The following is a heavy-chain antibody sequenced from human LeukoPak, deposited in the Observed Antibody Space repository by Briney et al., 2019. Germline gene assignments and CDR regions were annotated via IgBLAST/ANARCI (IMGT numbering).Heavy chain of an antibody. CDR2: IYSGGNT. V-gene: IGHV3-66*01. CDR1: GFTVSSNY. D-gene: IGHD3-10*01. CDR3: VRDEGFHGSGSN. J-gene: IGHJ4*02. Sequence: PGGSLRLSCAASGFTVSSNYMSWVRQAPGKGLEWVSVIYSGGNTYYADSVKGRITISRDNSKNTLYLQMNSLRGEDMAVYYCVRDEGFHGSGSNWGQGTLVTVSS.